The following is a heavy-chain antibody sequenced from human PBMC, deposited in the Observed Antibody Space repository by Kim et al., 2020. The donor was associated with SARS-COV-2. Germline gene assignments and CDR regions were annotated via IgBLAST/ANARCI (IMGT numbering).Heavy chain of an antibody. J-gene: IGHJ4*02. CDR2: IYYSGST. V-gene: IGHV4-39*07. D-gene: IGHD6-13*01. CDR3: AVITQNQIAAANY. CDR1: GGSISSSSYY. Sequence: SETLSLTCTVSGGSISSSSYYWGWIRQPPGKGLEWTGSIYYSGSTYYNPSVKSRVTISVDTSKNQFSLKLSSVTAADTAVYYCAVITQNQIAAANYWGQGTLVTVSS.